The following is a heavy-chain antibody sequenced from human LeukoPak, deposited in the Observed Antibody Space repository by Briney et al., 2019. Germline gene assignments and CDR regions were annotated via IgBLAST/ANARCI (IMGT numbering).Heavy chain of an antibody. CDR1: GFTFSSYE. D-gene: IGHD5-18*01. CDR3: ATYRQVMLPFES. Sequence: PGGSLRLSCAASGFTFSSYEMHWVRQAPGKGLEWVSYISSSGSTIYYADSVKGRFTISRDNAKNSLYLQMNSLRAEDTAIYYCATYRQVMLPFESWGRGTLVTVSS. J-gene: IGHJ4*02. V-gene: IGHV3-48*03. CDR2: ISSSGSTI.